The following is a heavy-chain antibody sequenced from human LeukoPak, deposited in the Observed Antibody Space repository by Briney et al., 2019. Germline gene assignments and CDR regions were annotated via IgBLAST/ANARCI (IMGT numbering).Heavy chain of an antibody. CDR2: IYYTGTT. V-gene: IGHV4-59*08. D-gene: IGHD3-22*01. Sequence: SETLSLTCTVSGGSISGTYYWSWIRQPPGKGLEWIGYIYYTGTTDSNPSLKSRVTISLDTSKNQFSLNLSSVTAADTAVYYCARRWVYDRRAFDAWGQGTMVTVSS. J-gene: IGHJ3*01. CDR3: ARRWVYDRRAFDA. CDR1: GGSISGTYY.